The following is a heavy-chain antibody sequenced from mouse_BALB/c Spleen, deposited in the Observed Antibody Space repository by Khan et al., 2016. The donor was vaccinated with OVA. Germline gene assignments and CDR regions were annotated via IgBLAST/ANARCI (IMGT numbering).Heavy chain of an antibody. V-gene: IGHV9-3-1*01. J-gene: IGHJ1*01. CDR1: GYTFTNYG. Sequence: QIQLVQSGPELKKPGETVKISCKASGYTFTNYGMNWVKQPPGKGLKWMGWINTYTGEPTYVDDFKGRFAFSLETSASTAYLQINNLKNEDTATDFCARGYWYFDVWGAGTTVTVSS. CDR3: ARGYWYFDV. CDR2: INTYTGEP. D-gene: IGHD2-2*01.